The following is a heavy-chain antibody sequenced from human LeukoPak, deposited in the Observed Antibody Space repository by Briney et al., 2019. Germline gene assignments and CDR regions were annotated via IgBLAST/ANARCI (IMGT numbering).Heavy chain of an antibody. Sequence: GRSLRLSCAASGFTFDDYAMHWVRQAPGKGLEWVSGISWNSGSIAYADSVKGRFTISRDNAKNSLYLQMNSLRAEDTALYYCAKDSSTYYYYMDVWGKGTTVTVSS. CDR1: GFTFDDYA. V-gene: IGHV3-9*01. J-gene: IGHJ6*03. D-gene: IGHD5/OR15-5a*01. CDR2: ISWNSGSI. CDR3: AKDSSTYYYYMDV.